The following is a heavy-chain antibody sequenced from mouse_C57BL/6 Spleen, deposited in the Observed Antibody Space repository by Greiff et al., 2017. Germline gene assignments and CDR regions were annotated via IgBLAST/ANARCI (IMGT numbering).Heavy chain of an antibody. D-gene: IGHD2-3*01. CDR2: IDPSDSYT. J-gene: IGHJ2*01. Sequence: QVHVKQPGAELVMPGASVKLSCKASGYTFTSYWMHWVKQRPGQGLEWIGEIDPSDSYTNYNQKFKGKSTLTVDKSSSTAYMQLSSLTSEDSAVYYCARSDDGYPDYWGQGTTLTVSS. CDR3: ARSDDGYPDY. V-gene: IGHV1-69*01. CDR1: GYTFTSYW.